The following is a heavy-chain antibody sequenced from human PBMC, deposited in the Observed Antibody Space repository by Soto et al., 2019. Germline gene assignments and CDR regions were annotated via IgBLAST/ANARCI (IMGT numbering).Heavy chain of an antibody. Sequence: ASVNVSCKASGYTFTSYAMHWVRQAPGQRLEWMGWINAGNGNTKYSQKFQGRVTITRDTSASTAYMELSSLRSEDTAVYYCAWEGPPILTVPEHWFDPWGQGTLVTVSS. J-gene: IGHJ5*02. CDR2: INAGNGNT. V-gene: IGHV1-3*01. CDR3: AWEGPPILTVPEHWFDP. CDR1: GYTFTSYA. D-gene: IGHD3-9*01.